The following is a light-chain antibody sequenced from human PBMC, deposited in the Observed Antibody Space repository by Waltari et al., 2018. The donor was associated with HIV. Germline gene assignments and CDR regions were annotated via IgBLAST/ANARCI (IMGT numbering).Light chain of an antibody. CDR1: KLGDKY. CDR3: QAWDSSTGV. CDR2: QDT. J-gene: IGLJ2*01. V-gene: IGLV3-1*01. Sequence: SYELTQPPSVSVSPGQTVSITCSGGKLGDKYACWYQQKPGQSPVLVIYQDTKRPSGIPERFSGSNSGNTATLTISGTQAMDEADYYCQAWDSSTGVFGGGTKLTVL.